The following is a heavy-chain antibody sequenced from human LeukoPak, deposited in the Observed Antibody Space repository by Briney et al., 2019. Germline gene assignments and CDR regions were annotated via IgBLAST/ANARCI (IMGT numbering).Heavy chain of an antibody. J-gene: IGHJ4*02. Sequence: PSETLSLTCAVYGGSFSGYYWSWIRQPPGKGLEWIGEINHSGSTNYNPSLKSRVTISVDTSKNQFSLKLSSVTAADTAVYYCARRVRGVITSRFDYWGQGTLVTVSS. CDR3: ARRVRGVITSRFDY. D-gene: IGHD3-10*01. CDR2: INHSGST. V-gene: IGHV4-34*01. CDR1: GGSFSGYY.